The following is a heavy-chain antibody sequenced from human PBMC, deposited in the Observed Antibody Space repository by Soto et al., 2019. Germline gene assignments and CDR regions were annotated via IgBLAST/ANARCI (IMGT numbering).Heavy chain of an antibody. J-gene: IGHJ4*02. CDR3: AKGSSGARPYYFDY. Sequence: GGSLRLSCAASGFTLSGYAMSWVRQAPGKGLEWFSAISDNGSGTYYADSVKGRFTISRDNVRNTQYLQMSSLRAEDSAVYYCAKGSSGARPYYFDYWGQGVLVTVSS. D-gene: IGHD2-2*01. V-gene: IGHV3-23*01. CDR1: GFTLSGYA. CDR2: ISDNGSGT.